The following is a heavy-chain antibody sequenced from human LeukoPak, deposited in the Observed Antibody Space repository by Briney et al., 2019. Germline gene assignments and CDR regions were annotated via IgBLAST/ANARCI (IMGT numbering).Heavy chain of an antibody. CDR2: ISWNSGSI. D-gene: IGHD6-19*01. CDR3: AKGASIAVAGTLDY. V-gene: IGHV3-9*01. J-gene: IGHJ4*02. CDR1: GFTFSSYG. Sequence: PGGSLRLSCAASGFTFSSYGMHWVRQAPGKGLEWVSGISWNSGSIDYADSVKGRFTISRDNAKNSLYLQMNSLRAEDTALYYCAKGASIAVAGTLDYWGQGTLVTVSS.